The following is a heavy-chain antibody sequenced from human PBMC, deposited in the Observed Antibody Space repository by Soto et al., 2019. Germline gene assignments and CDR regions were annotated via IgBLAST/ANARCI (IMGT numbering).Heavy chain of an antibody. D-gene: IGHD3-3*02. CDR2: ISYDGTEE. CDR3: AKGRFDVVTISTLDH. J-gene: IGHJ4*01. CDR1: GFTFSSFG. Sequence: GGSLRLSCAASGFTFSSFGMHWVRQAPGKGLEWVAVISYDGTEEKYADSVKGRATVSRDNSTNTVYLQMNRLRGDDSAIYYCAKGRFDVVTISTLDHWGQGTLVTVSS. V-gene: IGHV3-30*18.